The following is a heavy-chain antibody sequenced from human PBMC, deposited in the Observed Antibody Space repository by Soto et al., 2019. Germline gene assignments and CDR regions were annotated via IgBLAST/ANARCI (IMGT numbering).Heavy chain of an antibody. CDR3: ARSISLPASADNWFDP. Sequence: GSGPTLVNPTETLTLTCTVSEFSLSNAGSGVSWIRQPPGKALEWLAHIHSDGAKTYSSSLQSRLTISRDYSRRQVVLTLTKLDPMDTATYYCARSISLPASADNWFDPWGQGTQVTVLL. D-gene: IGHD2-2*01. CDR1: EFSLSNAGSG. V-gene: IGHV2-26*01. J-gene: IGHJ5*02. CDR2: IHSDGAK.